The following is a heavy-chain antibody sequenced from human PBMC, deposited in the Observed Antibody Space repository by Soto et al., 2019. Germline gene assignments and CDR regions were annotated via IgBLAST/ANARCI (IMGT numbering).Heavy chain of an antibody. J-gene: IGHJ5*02. Sequence: PSETLSLTCTISGGSISSYYWSWIRQSPGKGLEYLGNIYYTGSTIYNPSLGSRVTISIDTSENRFSLKLTSVTAADAGVYYCAGARDRNIFDPWGQGALVTVSS. V-gene: IGHV4-59*01. CDR2: IYYTGST. CDR3: AGARDRNIFDP. CDR1: GGSISSYY. D-gene: IGHD2-15*01.